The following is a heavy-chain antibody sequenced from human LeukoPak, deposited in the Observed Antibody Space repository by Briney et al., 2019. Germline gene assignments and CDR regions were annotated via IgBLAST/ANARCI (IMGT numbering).Heavy chain of an antibody. CDR2: TNPSGGST. Sequence: GASVKVSCKTSGYTFIDYFIHWVRQAPGQGLEWMGITNPSGGSTSYAQKFQGRVTMTRDTSTSTVYMELSSLRSEDTAVYYCARDLVVGAISQDYWGQGTLVTVSS. V-gene: IGHV1-46*01. CDR1: GYTFIDYF. D-gene: IGHD1-26*01. CDR3: ARDLVVGAISQDY. J-gene: IGHJ4*02.